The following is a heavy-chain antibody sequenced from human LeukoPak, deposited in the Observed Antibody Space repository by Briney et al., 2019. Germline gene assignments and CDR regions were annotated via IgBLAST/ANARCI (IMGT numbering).Heavy chain of an antibody. CDR3: AKERDGYTSHDAFDI. D-gene: IGHD5-24*01. J-gene: IGHJ3*02. V-gene: IGHV3-30*02. CDR1: GFTFSSYG. Sequence: GGSLRLSCAASGFTFSSYGMHWVRQAPGKGLEWVAFIRYDGSNKYYADSVKGRFTISRDNSKNTLYLQMNSLRAEDTAVYYCAKERDGYTSHDAFDIWGQGTMVTVSS. CDR2: IRYDGSNK.